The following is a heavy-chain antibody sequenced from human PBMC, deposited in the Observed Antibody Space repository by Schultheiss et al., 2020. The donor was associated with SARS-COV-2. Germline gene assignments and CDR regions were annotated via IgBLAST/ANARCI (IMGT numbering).Heavy chain of an antibody. CDR3: ARAWPGDYTVFDY. CDR1: GYSISSDYY. D-gene: IGHD4-17*01. V-gene: IGHV4-38-2*01. J-gene: IGHJ4*02. Sequence: SQTLSLTCAVSGYSISSDYYWGWIRQPLGKGLEWIGTISHSGGTYYNPSLKSRVTISIDTSKNEFSLKLSSVTAADTAVYFCARAWPGDYTVFDYWGQGTLVTVSS. CDR2: ISHSGGT.